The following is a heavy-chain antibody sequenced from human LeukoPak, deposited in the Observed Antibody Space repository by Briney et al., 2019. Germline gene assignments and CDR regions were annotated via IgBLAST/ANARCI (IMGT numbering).Heavy chain of an antibody. CDR3: ARVGYTGTWYSSPPFDY. CDR2: ISYDGSNK. Sequence: GGSLRLSCAASGFTFSSYGMHWVHQAPGKGLEWVAVISYDGSNKYYADSVKGRFTISRDNSKNTLYLQMNSLRAEDTAVYYCARVGYTGTWYSSPPFDYWGQGTLVTVSS. V-gene: IGHV3-30*03. CDR1: GFTFSSYG. D-gene: IGHD6-13*01. J-gene: IGHJ4*02.